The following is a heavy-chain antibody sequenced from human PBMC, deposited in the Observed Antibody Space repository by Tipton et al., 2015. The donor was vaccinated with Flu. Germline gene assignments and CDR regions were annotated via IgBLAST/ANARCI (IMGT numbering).Heavy chain of an antibody. V-gene: IGHV4-59*01. J-gene: IGHJ4*02. CDR1: GGSIRGYY. Sequence: GLVKPSETLSLTCTVSGGSIRGYYWNWIRRFPGKGLEWIGFVYYTGSTNYKSSLKSRVTISTDTSTNQVSLKMNSVIAADTAVYYCARGPPGPSIRAYYFEIWGQGALVTVSS. CDR3: ARGPPGPSIRAYYFEI. D-gene: IGHD2-21*01. CDR2: VYYTGST.